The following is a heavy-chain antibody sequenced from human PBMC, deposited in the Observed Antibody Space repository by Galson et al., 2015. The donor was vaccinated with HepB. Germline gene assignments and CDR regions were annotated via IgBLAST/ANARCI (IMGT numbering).Heavy chain of an antibody. Sequence: SVKVSCKASGYTFTSYYMHWVRQAPGQGLEWMGIINPSGGSTSYAQKFQGRVTMTRDTSTSTVYMELSSLRSEDTAVYYCASYDILTGYPYYYYGMDIWGQGTTVTVSS. J-gene: IGHJ6*02. CDR2: INPSGGST. CDR3: ASYDILTGYPYYYYGMDI. D-gene: IGHD3-9*01. V-gene: IGHV1-46*01. CDR1: GYTFTSYY.